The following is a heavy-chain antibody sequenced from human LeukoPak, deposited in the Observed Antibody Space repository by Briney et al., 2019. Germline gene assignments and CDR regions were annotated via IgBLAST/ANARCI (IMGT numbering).Heavy chain of an antibody. CDR1: GYTFNTNY. CDR3: AKETPNTGWFDP. D-gene: IGHD1-14*01. CDR2: INPSGDGT. V-gene: IGHV1-46*02. J-gene: IGHJ5*02. Sequence: AASVKVSFKASGYTFNTNYIHWVRQAPGQGLEWIGVINPSGDGTSYPQKFQGRVTLARDTSTSTIYMELSSLRSEDTAIYYCAKETPNTGWFDPWGQGTLVTVSS.